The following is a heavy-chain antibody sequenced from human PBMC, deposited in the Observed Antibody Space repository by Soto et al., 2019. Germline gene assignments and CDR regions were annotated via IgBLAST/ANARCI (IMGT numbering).Heavy chain of an antibody. D-gene: IGHD6-13*01. CDR2: ISAYNGNT. CDR1: AYSFTNYG. V-gene: IGHV1-18*01. Sequence: QVQLVQSGGEVKKPGASVKVSCKASAYSFTNYGITWVRQAPGQGLEWMGWISAYNGNTNYAQNLQGRVTMTTDTSPSTAYMELRSLRSDDTAVYYCARVGEQQPSYFDYWGQGTLVTVSS. J-gene: IGHJ4*02. CDR3: ARVGEQQPSYFDY.